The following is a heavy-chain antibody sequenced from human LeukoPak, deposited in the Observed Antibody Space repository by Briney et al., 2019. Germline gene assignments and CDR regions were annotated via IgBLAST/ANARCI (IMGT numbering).Heavy chain of an antibody. V-gene: IGHV3-74*01. Sequence: GGSLRLSCAASGFTFSSYWIHWVRQAPGKGLVRVSRINSDGSSTSYADSVKGRFTISRDNAKNTLYLQMNSLRAEDTAVYYCARAPGIAVAGYYFDYWGQGTLVTVSS. CDR1: GFTFSSYW. D-gene: IGHD6-19*01. CDR3: ARAPGIAVAGYYFDY. J-gene: IGHJ4*02. CDR2: INSDGSST.